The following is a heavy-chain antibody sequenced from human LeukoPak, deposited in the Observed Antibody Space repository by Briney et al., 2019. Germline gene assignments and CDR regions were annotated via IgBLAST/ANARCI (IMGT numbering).Heavy chain of an antibody. D-gene: IGHD6-19*01. J-gene: IGHJ4*02. Sequence: SVKVSCKASGGTFSSYAISWVRQAPGQGLEWMGGIIPIFGTANYAQKFQGRVTITADESTSTAYMELSSLSSEDTAVYYCARDRRGSSGWYYFDYWGQGTLVTVSS. CDR1: GGTFSSYA. CDR2: IIPIFGTA. CDR3: ARDRRGSSGWYYFDY. V-gene: IGHV1-69*01.